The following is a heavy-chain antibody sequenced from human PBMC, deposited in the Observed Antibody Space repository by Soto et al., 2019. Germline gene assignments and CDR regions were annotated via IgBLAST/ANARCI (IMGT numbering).Heavy chain of an antibody. CDR1: GFTFSSYS. CDR2: ISRSSTCI. D-gene: IGHD2-8*02. V-gene: IGHV3-21*01. CDR3: ARPVANMPRGTTGD. Sequence: EVRLVESGGGLVKPGGSLRLSCAASGFTFSSYSIHWVRQAPGKGLEWVSIISRSSTCIYYTYSVKGRFTIATDNAKDFLYLQKDSLRVEDTAVYYCARPVANMPRGTTGDWGQGTLVTVSS. J-gene: IGHJ4*02.